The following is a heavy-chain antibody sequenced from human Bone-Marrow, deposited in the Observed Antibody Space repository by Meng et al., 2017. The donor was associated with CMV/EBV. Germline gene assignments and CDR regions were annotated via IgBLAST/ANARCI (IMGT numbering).Heavy chain of an antibody. V-gene: IGHV4-34*01. CDR1: GGSFSGYY. CDR2: INHSGST. J-gene: IGHJ4*02. CDR3: ARAGSGGYFDY. Sequence: SQTLSLTCAVYGGSFSGYYWSWIRQPPGKGLEWIGEINHSGSTNYNPSLKSRVTISVDTSKNQFSLKLSSVTAADTAVYYCARAGSGGYFDYWGQGTLVTVSS. D-gene: IGHD1-26*01.